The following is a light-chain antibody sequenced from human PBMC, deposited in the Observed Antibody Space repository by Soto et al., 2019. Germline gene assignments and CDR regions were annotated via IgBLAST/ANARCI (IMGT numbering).Light chain of an antibody. J-gene: IGKJ2*01. V-gene: IGKV3-15*01. CDR3: QHSYNWPHT. CDR1: QTLSRN. CDR2: YAS. Sequence: EMVMTQSPATLSVSPGERATLSCRASQTLSRNLAWYQQQPGQAHRLLIFYASTRATSIPARFSGSGSGTDFTRTISSLQSEYFAVYYCQHSYNWPHTFGQGTKLEIK.